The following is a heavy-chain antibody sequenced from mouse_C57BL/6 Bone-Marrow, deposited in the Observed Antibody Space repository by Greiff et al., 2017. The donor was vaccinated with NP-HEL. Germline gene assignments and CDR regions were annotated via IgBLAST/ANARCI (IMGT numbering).Heavy chain of an antibody. CDR2: INYDGSST. CDR1: GFTFSDYY. V-gene: IGHV5-16*01. D-gene: IGHD2-4*01. CDR3: AREGGLRRRTYAMDY. Sequence: EVKVVESEGGLVQPGSSMKLSCTASGFTFSDYYMAWVRQVPDKGLEWVANINYDGSSTYYLDSLKSRFIISRDNAKNILYLQMRSLKSEDTATYYCAREGGLRRRTYAMDYWGQGTSVTVSS. J-gene: IGHJ4*01.